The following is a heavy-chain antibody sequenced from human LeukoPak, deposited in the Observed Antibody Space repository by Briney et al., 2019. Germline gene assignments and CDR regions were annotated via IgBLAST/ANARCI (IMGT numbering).Heavy chain of an antibody. D-gene: IGHD2-21*01. CDR1: QFTFSRFA. Sequence: GGSLRLSCEASQFTFSRFAMSWIRQAPGTGLEWVSTLSGSGTATYYAASVRGRFTTSRDNSKDTLYLQMDNLRADDTAVYYCAKHLGSHSFLFYYMDVWGTGTSVIVSS. V-gene: IGHV3-23*01. CDR3: AKHLGSHSFLFYYMDV. CDR2: LSGSGTAT. J-gene: IGHJ6*03.